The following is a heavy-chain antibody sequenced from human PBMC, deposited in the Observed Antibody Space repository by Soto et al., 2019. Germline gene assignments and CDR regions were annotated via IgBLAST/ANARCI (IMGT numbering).Heavy chain of an antibody. CDR3: ERDWQGLAAAWTFDY. D-gene: IGHD6-13*01. CDR2: ISAYNGNT. J-gene: IGHJ4*02. V-gene: IGHV1-18*01. Sequence: QVQLVQSGAEVKKPGASVKVSCKASGYTFTSYGISWVRQAPGQGLEWMGWISAYNGNTNYAQKLQGRVTMTTDTATSTAYMELRSLRSDDTAVYYCERDWQGLAAAWTFDYWGQGTLVTVSS. CDR1: GYTFTSYG.